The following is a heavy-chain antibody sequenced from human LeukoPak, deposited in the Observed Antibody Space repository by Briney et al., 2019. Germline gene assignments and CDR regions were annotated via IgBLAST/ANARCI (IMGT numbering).Heavy chain of an antibody. CDR3: ARAVEVYGDQRGWFDP. Sequence: SETLSLTCAVYGGSFSGYYWSWIRQPPGKGLEWIGEINHSGSTNYNPSLKSRVTISRDTSKNQFSLKLSSVTATDTAVYYCARAVEVYGDQRGWFDPWAREPWSPSPQ. CDR1: GGSFSGYY. D-gene: IGHD4-17*01. J-gene: IGHJ5*02. V-gene: IGHV4-34*01. CDR2: INHSGST.